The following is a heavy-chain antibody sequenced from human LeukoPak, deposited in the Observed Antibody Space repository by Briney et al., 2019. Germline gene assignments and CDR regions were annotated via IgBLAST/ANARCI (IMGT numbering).Heavy chain of an antibody. J-gene: IGHJ3*02. CDR1: GYTFTGYY. V-gene: IGHV1-2*02. CDR2: INPNSGGT. Sequence: ASVNVSCQASGYTFTGYYMHWVRQAPGQGLEWMGWINPNSGGTDYAQKFQGRVTMTRDTSLSTAYMALSRLRSDDRAVYECACDYRYCSEWGVAFDIWGQGTMVTVSS. CDR3: ACDYRYCSEWGVAFDI. D-gene: IGHD3-16*02.